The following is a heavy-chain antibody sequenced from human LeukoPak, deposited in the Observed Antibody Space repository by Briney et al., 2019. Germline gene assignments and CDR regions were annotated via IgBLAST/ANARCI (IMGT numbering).Heavy chain of an antibody. D-gene: IGHD2-2*01. Sequence: PSETLSLTCTVSGGSISSSSYYWGWIRQPPGKGLEWIGSIYYSGSTYYNPSLKSRVTISVDTSKNQFSLKLSSVTAADTAVYYCARTPTSSTAPWFDPWGQGTLVTVSS. J-gene: IGHJ5*02. V-gene: IGHV4-39*07. CDR2: IYYSGST. CDR1: GGSISSSSYY. CDR3: ARTPTSSTAPWFDP.